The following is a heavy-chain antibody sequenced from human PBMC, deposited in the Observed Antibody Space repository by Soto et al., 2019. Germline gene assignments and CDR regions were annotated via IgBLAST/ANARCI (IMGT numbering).Heavy chain of an antibody. CDR1: GFTFSSYG. J-gene: IGHJ4*02. CDR3: ATLEGLYGRH. Sequence: QVQLVESGGGVVQPGRSLRLSCAASGFTFSSYGMHWVRQAPGKGLEWVAVISYDGSNKYCADSVKGRFTISRDNSKNTLYLQMNSLRAEDTAVYYCATLEGLYGRHWGQGTLVTVSS. D-gene: IGHD2-2*02. CDR2: ISYDGSNK. V-gene: IGHV3-30*03.